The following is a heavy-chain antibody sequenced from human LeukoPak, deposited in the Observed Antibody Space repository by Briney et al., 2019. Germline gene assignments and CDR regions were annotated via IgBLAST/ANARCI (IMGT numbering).Heavy chain of an antibody. Sequence: ASVKVSCKASGYTFTSYYMHWVRQAPGQGLEWMGIINPSGGSTSYAQKFQGRVTMTRDMSTSTVYMELSSLRSEDTAVYYCARAIAYCGGDCYSTGAFDIWGQGTMVTVSS. D-gene: IGHD2-21*02. CDR3: ARAIAYCGGDCYSTGAFDI. J-gene: IGHJ3*02. CDR2: INPSGGST. CDR1: GYTFTSYY. V-gene: IGHV1-46*01.